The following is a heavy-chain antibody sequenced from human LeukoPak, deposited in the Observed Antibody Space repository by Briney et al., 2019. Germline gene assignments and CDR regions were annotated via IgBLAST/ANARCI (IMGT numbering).Heavy chain of an antibody. Sequence: SETLSLTCTVSGGSISSYYWSWIRQPAGKGLEWIGRIYTSGSTSYNPSLKSRVTMSVDTSKNQFSLKLSSVTAADTAVYYCAAMRMQSYYYYYYMDVWGKGTTVTISS. J-gene: IGHJ6*03. CDR1: GGSISSYY. CDR3: AAMRMQSYYYYYYMDV. CDR2: IYTSGST. V-gene: IGHV4-4*07. D-gene: IGHD2-2*01.